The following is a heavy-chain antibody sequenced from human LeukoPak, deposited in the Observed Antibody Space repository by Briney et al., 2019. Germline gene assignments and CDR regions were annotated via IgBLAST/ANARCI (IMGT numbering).Heavy chain of an antibody. CDR2: IYYSGST. CDR3: ARDYYYYYGMEV. J-gene: IGHJ6*02. Sequence: PSETLSLTCTVSGGSISSYYWSWTRQPPGKGLEWIGYIYYSGSTNYNPSLKSRVTISVDTSKNQFSLKLSSVTAADTAVYYCARDYYYYYGMEVWGQGTTVTVSS. CDR1: GGSISSYY. V-gene: IGHV4-59*01.